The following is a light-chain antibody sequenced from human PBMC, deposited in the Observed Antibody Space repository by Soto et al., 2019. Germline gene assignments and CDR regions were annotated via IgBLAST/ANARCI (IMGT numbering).Light chain of an antibody. J-gene: IGKJ1*01. CDR1: RSVSSN. Sequence: EIVMTQSPATLSVSPGEKATISSRASRSVSSNLAWYQQKPGQAPRLLIYGASTRATGIPARFSGSGSGTEFTLTISSLQSEDFAVYYCQQYNNWPSWTFGQGTKV. CDR3: QQYNNWPSWT. V-gene: IGKV3-15*01. CDR2: GAS.